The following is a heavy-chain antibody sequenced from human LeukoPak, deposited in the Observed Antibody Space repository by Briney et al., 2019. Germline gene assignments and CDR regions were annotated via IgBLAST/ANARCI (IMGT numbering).Heavy chain of an antibody. CDR3: AKDGAFDY. V-gene: IGHV3-23*01. J-gene: IGHJ4*02. Sequence: PGRSLSLSCAVSGFSFSSYSMNWVRQAPGKGLGWVSAISGSGGSTYYADSVKGRFTISRDNSKNTLYLQMNSLRAEDTAVYYCAKDGAFDYWGQGTLVTVSS. CDR1: GFSFSSYS. CDR2: ISGSGGST.